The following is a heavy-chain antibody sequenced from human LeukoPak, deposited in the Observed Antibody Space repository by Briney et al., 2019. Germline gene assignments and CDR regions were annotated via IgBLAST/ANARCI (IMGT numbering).Heavy chain of an antibody. V-gene: IGHV4-31*03. J-gene: IGHJ4*02. CDR3: ARDRDFDDSSGYYYFDY. CDR2: IYYSGST. Sequence: SETLSLTCTVPGGSISSGGYYWSWIRQHPGKGLEWIGYIYYSGSTYYNPSLKSRVTISVDTSKNQFSLKLSSVTAADTAVYYCARDRDFDDSSGYYYFDYWGQGTLVTVSS. D-gene: IGHD3-22*01. CDR1: GGSISSGGYY.